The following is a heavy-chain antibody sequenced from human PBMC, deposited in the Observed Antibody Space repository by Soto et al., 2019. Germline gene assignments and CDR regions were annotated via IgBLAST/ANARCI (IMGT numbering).Heavy chain of an antibody. CDR1: GASVSHGY. CDR3: ARRKGGSPFDY. CDR2: MYFGGSF. V-gene: IGHV4-59*02. J-gene: IGHJ4*02. Sequence: PSETLSLTCNVSGASVSHGYWSWIRQPPGKGLEWIGFMYFGGSFNYNPSLTSRATISVETSKNQFSMKLTSVTASDTAVYYCARRKGGSPFDYWGQGTLVTVSS. D-gene: IGHD5-12*01.